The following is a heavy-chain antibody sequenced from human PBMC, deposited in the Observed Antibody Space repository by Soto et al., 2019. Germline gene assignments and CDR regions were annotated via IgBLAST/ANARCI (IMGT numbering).Heavy chain of an antibody. D-gene: IGHD6-25*01. CDR1: GFSLSNYA. J-gene: IGHJ6*03. CDR3: AKKAALISYYYMDV. V-gene: IGHV3-23*01. CDR2: ISGVDGLI. Sequence: GGSLSLSCAVSGFSLSNYAMSWVRQAPGKGLEWVSVISGVDGLIYDADSVKGRFTISRDISRNTLYLQMNSLRAEDTAVYYCAKKAALISYYYMDVWGKGTTVTVSS.